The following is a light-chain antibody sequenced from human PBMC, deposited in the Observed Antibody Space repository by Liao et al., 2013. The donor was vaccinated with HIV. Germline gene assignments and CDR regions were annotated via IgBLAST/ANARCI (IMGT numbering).Light chain of an antibody. CDR2: QDN. Sequence: SSELTQSPSVSVSPGQTASITCSGDYLGDKYASWYQHKPGQAPVLVIYQDNKRPSGIPERFSGSNSGNTATLTISGTQATDEADYYCQAWDSSTDYVFGTGTKVTVL. V-gene: IGLV3-1*01. CDR1: YLGDKY. J-gene: IGLJ1*01. CDR3: QAWDSSTDYV.